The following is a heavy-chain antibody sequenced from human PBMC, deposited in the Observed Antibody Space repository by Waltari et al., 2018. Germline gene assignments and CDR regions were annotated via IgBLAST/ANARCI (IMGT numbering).Heavy chain of an antibody. CDR1: GGSITSKRHY. CDR2: MSYNGAT. V-gene: IGHV4-39*02. J-gene: IGHJ3*01. Sequence: QLQLQESGPGLGKPSETLSLTCIVSGGSITSKRHYWAWIRQPPGQGLEWIGTMSYNGATYSSPSLKSRVTVSRDTSKNHLSLKLGSVTAADTAVYYCATYIGASIGTAAFDVWGQGTMVTVSS. CDR3: ATYIGASIGTAAFDV. D-gene: IGHD5-12*01.